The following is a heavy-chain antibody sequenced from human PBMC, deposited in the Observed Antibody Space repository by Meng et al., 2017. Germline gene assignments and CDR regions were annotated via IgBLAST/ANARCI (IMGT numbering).Heavy chain of an antibody. CDR3: TRVLGYCSSTSCSTLDY. D-gene: IGHD2-2*01. CDR2: IRSKAYGGTT. V-gene: IGHV3-49*03. Sequence: GESLKISCTASGFTFGDYAMSWFRQAPGKGLEWVDFIRSKAYGGTTEYAASVKGRFTISRDDSKSIAYLQMNSLKTEDTAVYYCTRVLGYCSSTSCSTLDYWGQGTLVTVSS. J-gene: IGHJ4*02. CDR1: GFTFGDYA.